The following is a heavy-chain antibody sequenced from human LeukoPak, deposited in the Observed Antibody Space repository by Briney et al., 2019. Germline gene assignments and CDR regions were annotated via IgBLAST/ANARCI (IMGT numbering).Heavy chain of an antibody. J-gene: IGHJ3*02. Sequence: PSETLSLTCAVYGGSFSAYYWSWIRQPPGEGLEWIGEIYHSGNTNYNPSLKSRVTISVDTSNNHFSLKLSSVTAADTAVYYCARDGQRDSSGYYYSSWAFDIWGQGTMVTVSS. CDR3: ARDGQRDSSGYYYSSWAFDI. CDR2: IYHSGNT. D-gene: IGHD3-22*01. CDR1: GGSFSAYY. V-gene: IGHV4-34*01.